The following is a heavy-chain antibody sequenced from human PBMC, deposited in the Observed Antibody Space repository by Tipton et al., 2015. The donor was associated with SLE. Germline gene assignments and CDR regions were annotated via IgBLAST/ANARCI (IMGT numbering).Heavy chain of an antibody. CDR3: ARGAGTPTDHFDS. Sequence: SLRLSCAASGFTFNIYTMNWVRQAPGKGLEWVSFIRSGSGYKDYADSVKGRFTISRDNANNSLFLQMNSLRGEDTAVYYCARGAGTPTDHFDSWGQGTLVTVSS. D-gene: IGHD1-14*01. V-gene: IGHV3-21*03. CDR2: IRSGSGYK. CDR1: GFTFNIYT. J-gene: IGHJ4*02.